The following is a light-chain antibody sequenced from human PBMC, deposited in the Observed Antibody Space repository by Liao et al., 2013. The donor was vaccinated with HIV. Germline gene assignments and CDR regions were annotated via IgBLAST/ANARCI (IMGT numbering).Light chain of an antibody. V-gene: IGLV3-1*01. Sequence: SYELTQPPSVSVSPGQTASITCSGDKLGDEYASWYQQKPGQSPVLVIYQDTRRPSGIPERFSGSHSGNTATLTISRVEAGDEADYYCQVWDSSGDHPVFGGGTKLTVL. CDR1: KLGDEY. J-gene: IGLJ3*02. CDR2: QDT. CDR3: QVWDSSGDHPV.